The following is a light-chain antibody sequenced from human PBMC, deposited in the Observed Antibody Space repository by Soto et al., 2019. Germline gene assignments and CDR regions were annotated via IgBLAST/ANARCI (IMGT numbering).Light chain of an antibody. Sequence: QSVLTQPASVSGSPGQSITISCTGTSSDVGGYNFVSWYQHHPGKVPKLMLYEVSNRPSGVSSRFPGSKSGNTASLTISGLQAEDEADYYCSSYTTTNTLVFGTGTKVTVL. V-gene: IGLV2-14*01. CDR1: SSDVGGYNF. CDR2: EVS. CDR3: SSYTTTNTLV. J-gene: IGLJ1*01.